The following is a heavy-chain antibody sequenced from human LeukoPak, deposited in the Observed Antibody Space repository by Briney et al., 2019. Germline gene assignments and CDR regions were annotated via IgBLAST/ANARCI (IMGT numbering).Heavy chain of an antibody. V-gene: IGHV3-23*01. D-gene: IGHD3-3*01. CDR2: ISGSGGST. CDR1: GFTFSSYA. J-gene: IGHJ5*02. Sequence: GGSLRLSCAASGFTFSSYAMSWVRQAPGKGLEWVSAISGSGGSTYYADSVKGRFTISRDNSKNTLYLQMNSLRAEAPALYYCAKEEGIVTWGPPYDFWSGQTSAPWGQGTLVTVSS. CDR3: AKEEGIVTWGPPYDFWSGQTSAP.